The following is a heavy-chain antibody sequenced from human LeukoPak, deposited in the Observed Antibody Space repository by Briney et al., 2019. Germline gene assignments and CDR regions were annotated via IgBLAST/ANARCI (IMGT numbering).Heavy chain of an antibody. CDR2: INSDGSNT. D-gene: IGHD3-22*01. Sequence: GGSLRLSCAASGFTFSNYWMHWVRQAPGKGLVWVSRINSDGSNTSYADSVKGRFTISRDNAKNTLNLQMNSLRAEDTAVYYCARDLGQYYDTSDNWFDPWGQGTLVTVSS. CDR1: GFTFSNYW. J-gene: IGHJ5*02. CDR3: ARDLGQYYDTSDNWFDP. V-gene: IGHV3-74*01.